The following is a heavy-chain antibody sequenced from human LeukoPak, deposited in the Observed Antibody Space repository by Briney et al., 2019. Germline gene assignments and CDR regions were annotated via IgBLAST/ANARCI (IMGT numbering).Heavy chain of an antibody. V-gene: IGHV1-69*04. CDR2: IIPILGIA. Sequence: GASVKDSCKASGGTFSSYAISWVRQAPGQGLEWMGRIIPILGIANYAQKFQGRVTITADKSTSTAYMELSSLRSEDTAVYYCARYSDGGSSDYFDYWGQGTLVTVSS. D-gene: IGHD4-23*01. J-gene: IGHJ4*02. CDR1: GGTFSSYA. CDR3: ARYSDGGSSDYFDY.